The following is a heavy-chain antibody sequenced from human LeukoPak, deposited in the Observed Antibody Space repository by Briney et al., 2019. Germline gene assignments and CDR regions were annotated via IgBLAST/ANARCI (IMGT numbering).Heavy chain of an antibody. CDR1: GFTFSSYS. D-gene: IGHD3-10*01. Sequence: EGSLRLSCAASGFTFSSYSMNWVRQAPGKGLEWVSYISSSSSTIYYADSVKGRFTISRDNAKNSLYLQMNSLRDEDTAVYYCARDAHLWFGESYYFDYWGQGTLVTVSS. CDR3: ARDAHLWFGESYYFDY. CDR2: ISSSSSTI. J-gene: IGHJ4*02. V-gene: IGHV3-48*02.